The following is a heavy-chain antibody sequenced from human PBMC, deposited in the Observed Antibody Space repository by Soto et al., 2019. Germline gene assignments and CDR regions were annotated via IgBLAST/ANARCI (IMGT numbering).Heavy chain of an antibody. CDR1: GYTFTSYS. CDR3: ARFMTYYYDSSGYYASD. CDR2: ISAYNGNT. Sequence: QVQLVQSGAEVKKPGASVKVSCKASGYTFTSYSISWVRRAPGQGLEWMGWISAYNGNTNYAQKLQGRVTMTTDTSTSTAYMELRSLRSDDAAVYYCARFMTYYYDSSGYYASDWGQGTLVTVSS. V-gene: IGHV1-18*01. J-gene: IGHJ4*02. D-gene: IGHD3-22*01.